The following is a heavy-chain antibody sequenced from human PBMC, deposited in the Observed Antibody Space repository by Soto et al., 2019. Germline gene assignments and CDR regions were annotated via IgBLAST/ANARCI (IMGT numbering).Heavy chain of an antibody. Sequence: GGSLRLSCAASGFTVSSNYMSWVRQAPGKGLEWVSVIYSGGSTYYEDSVKGRFTISRHNSKNTLYLQMNSLRAEDTAVYYCALKGSGSYLGAFDIWGQGTMVTVSS. CDR3: ALKGSGSYLGAFDI. CDR1: GFTVSSNY. CDR2: IYSGGST. V-gene: IGHV3-53*04. J-gene: IGHJ3*02. D-gene: IGHD3-10*01.